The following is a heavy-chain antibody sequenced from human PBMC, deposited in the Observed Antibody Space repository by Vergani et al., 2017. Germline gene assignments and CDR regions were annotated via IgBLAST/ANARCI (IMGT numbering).Heavy chain of an antibody. CDR3: AKDLSSGWYEAYFDD. D-gene: IGHD6-19*01. J-gene: IGHJ4*02. CDR1: GFTFSSYE. Sequence: VQLVESGGGVVQPGRSLRLSCAASGFTFSSYEMNWVRQAPGKGLEWVSYISSSGSAIYYADSVKGRFTISRDNAKNSLYLQMNSLRAEDTAVYYCAKDLSSGWYEAYFDDWGQGTLVTVSS. V-gene: IGHV3-48*03. CDR2: ISSSGSAI.